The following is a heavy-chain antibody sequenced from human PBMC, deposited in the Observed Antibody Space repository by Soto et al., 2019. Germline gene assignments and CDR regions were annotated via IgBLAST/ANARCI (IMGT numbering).Heavy chain of an antibody. CDR1: GGTFSSYA. D-gene: IGHD3-16*01. Sequence: QVQLVQSGAEVKKPGSSVKVSCKASGGTFSSYAISWVRQAPGQGLEWMGGIIPIFGTANYAQKFQGRVTITADEXTXXAYMELSSLRSEDTAVYYCARGKMATITMGGVGDYWGQGTLVTVSS. CDR3: ARGKMATITMGGVGDY. V-gene: IGHV1-69*12. CDR2: IIPIFGTA. J-gene: IGHJ4*02.